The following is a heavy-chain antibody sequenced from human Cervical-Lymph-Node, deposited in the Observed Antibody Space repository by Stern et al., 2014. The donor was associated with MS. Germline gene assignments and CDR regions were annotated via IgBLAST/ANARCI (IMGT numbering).Heavy chain of an antibody. CDR2: RTNVGST. D-gene: IGHD1-1*01. Sequence: VQLGQSGGGVIQPGGSLRLSCTASGFTVSRDYMTWVRQAPGKGLEWVTLRTNVGSTFYTDSVKGRFTISRDDSKNPVYLHMTSLRAEDTAMYYCARETSSPERSDWWGQGTLVTVSS. CDR3: ARETSSPERSDW. V-gene: IGHV3-53*01. CDR1: GFTVSRDY. J-gene: IGHJ4*02.